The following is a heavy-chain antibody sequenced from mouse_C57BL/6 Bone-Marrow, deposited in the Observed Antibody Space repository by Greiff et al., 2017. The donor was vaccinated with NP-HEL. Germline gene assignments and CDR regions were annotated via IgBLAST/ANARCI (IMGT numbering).Heavy chain of an antibody. Sequence: EVKVEESGGGLVQPGGSLKLSCAASGFTFSDYYMYWVRQTPEKRLEWVAYISNGGGSTYYPDTVKGRFTISRDNAKTTLYLQMSRLKSEDTAMYYCARRVYYTYAMDYWGQGTSVTVSS. CDR3: ARRVYYTYAMDY. CDR2: ISNGGGST. V-gene: IGHV5-12*01. J-gene: IGHJ4*01. CDR1: GFTFSDYY. D-gene: IGHD2-1*01.